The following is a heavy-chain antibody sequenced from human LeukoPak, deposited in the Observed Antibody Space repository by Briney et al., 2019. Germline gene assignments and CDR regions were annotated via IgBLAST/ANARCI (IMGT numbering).Heavy chain of an antibody. CDR3: ARTIAVAGYNY. Sequence: GGSLRLSCAASGFTFSSYSMNWVRQAPGKGLEWVSSISNSGTYVYYSDSVKGRFTISRDNAKNSLSLLMNSLRAEDTAVYYCARTIAVAGYNYWGQGTLVTVSS. J-gene: IGHJ4*02. CDR2: ISNSGTYV. CDR1: GFTFSSYS. V-gene: IGHV3-21*01. D-gene: IGHD6-19*01.